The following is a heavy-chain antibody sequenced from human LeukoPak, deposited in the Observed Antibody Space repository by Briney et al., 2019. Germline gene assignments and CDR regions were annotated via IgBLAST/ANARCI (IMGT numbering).Heavy chain of an antibody. J-gene: IGHJ3*02. CDR3: ARDWELGYCSSTSCYKDDAFDI. V-gene: IGHV4-4*07. Sequence: SETLSLTCTVSGGSISSYYWSWIRQPAGKGLEWIGRIYTSGSTNYNPSLKSRVTMSVDTSKNQFSLKLSSVTAADTAVYYCARDWELGYCSSTSCYKDDAFDIWGQGTMVTVSS. D-gene: IGHD2-2*02. CDR2: IYTSGST. CDR1: GGSISSYY.